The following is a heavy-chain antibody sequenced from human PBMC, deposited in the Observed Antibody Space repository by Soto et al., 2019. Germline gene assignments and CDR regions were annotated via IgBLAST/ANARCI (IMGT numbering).Heavy chain of an antibody. J-gene: IGHJ4*02. CDR1: GGSLSGYF. CDR2: IYYSGST. Sequence: SETLSLTCTVSGGSLSGYFWSWIRQPPGKGLEWIGYIYYSGSTNYTPSLKSRVTMSVDTSKSQISLNLDSVTAADTAVYFCARDFAYFDSWGQGTLVTVSS. V-gene: IGHV4-59*01. D-gene: IGHD3-3*01. CDR3: ARDFAYFDS.